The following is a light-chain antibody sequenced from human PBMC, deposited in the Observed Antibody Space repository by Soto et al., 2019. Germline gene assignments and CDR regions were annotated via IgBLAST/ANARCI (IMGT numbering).Light chain of an antibody. CDR2: GAS. J-gene: IGKJ2*01. V-gene: IGKV3D-15*01. CDR3: QQYYNRRYT. CDR1: QSISSN. Sequence: EIVMTQSPGTLSVSPGERATLSCRASQSISSNLAWYQQKPGQAPSLLIYGASTKATDIPARYSGSGSGTEFTLTINSLQSDDFAAYYCQQYYNRRYTFGQGTRLEIK.